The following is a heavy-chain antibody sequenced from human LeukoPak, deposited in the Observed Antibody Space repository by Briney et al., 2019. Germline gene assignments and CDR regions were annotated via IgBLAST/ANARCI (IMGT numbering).Heavy chain of an antibody. CDR2: ISYDGSNK. V-gene: IGHV3-30*04. D-gene: IGHD3-10*01. CDR1: GFTFSSYA. Sequence: GGSLRLSCAASGFTFSSYAMYWVRQAPGKGLEWVAVISYDGSNKYYADSVVGRFTISRDNSKDSLYLQMNILTTEDTALYYCAKDLLSMVRGAPHHWGQGTLVTVSS. CDR3: AKDLLSMVRGAPHH. J-gene: IGHJ5*02.